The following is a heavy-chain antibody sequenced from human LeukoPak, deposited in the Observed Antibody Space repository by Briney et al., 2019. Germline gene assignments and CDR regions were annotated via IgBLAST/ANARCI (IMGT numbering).Heavy chain of an antibody. V-gene: IGHV3-48*03. CDR3: ARETSRGTRGYYYDSSGYYSGYFDY. CDR2: ISSSGSTI. Sequence: GGSLRLSCAASGFTFSSYEMNWVRQAPGKGLEWVSYISSSGSTIYYADSVKGRFTISRDNAKNSLYLQMNSLRAEGTAVYYCARETSRGTRGYYYDSSGYYSGYFDYWGQGTLVTVSS. D-gene: IGHD3-22*01. CDR1: GFTFSSYE. J-gene: IGHJ4*02.